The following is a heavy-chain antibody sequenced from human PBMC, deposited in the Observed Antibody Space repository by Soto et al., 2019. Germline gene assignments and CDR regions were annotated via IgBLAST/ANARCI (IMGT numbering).Heavy chain of an antibody. V-gene: IGHV5-10-1*01. CDR1: GYDFSTYW. D-gene: IGHD6-19*01. CDR2: IDPDDSYT. Sequence: GEPLKISWEGSGYDFSTYWISWVRHLPGKGLEWMGRIDPDDSYTTSSPPFQGHVSFSTDKSISTAYLHWNSLKTSDTAIYFCARGSSGSFDFWGQGTLVTVSS. CDR3: ARGSSGSFDF. J-gene: IGHJ4*02.